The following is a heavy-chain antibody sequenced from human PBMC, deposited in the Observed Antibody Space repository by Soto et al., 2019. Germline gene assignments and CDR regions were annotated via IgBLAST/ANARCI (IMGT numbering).Heavy chain of an antibody. CDR1: GGTFSSYT. J-gene: IGHJ5*02. D-gene: IGHD2-21*02. CDR2: IIPILGIA. Sequence: SVKVSCKASGGTFSSYTISWVRQAPGQGLEWMGRIIPILGIANYAQKFQGRVTITADKSTSTAYMELSSLRSEDTAVYYCARESGLCGGDCYPNWFDPWGQGTLVTVSS. V-gene: IGHV1-69*04. CDR3: ARESGLCGGDCYPNWFDP.